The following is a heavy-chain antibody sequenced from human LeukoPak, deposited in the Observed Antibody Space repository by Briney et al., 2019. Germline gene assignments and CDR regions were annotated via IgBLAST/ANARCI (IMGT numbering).Heavy chain of an antibody. CDR2: IHYSGST. D-gene: IGHD1-1*01. J-gene: IGHJ1*01. Sequence: SETLSLTCIVSGDSVTSGSYYWTWIRQPPGKGLEWIGYIHYSGSTNYNPSLKSRVTISVDTSKNQFSLKLSSVTAADTAVYYCARDEEPPGQLGYFQHWGQGTLVTVSS. V-gene: IGHV4-61*01. CDR1: GDSVTSGSYY. CDR3: ARDEEPPGQLGYFQH.